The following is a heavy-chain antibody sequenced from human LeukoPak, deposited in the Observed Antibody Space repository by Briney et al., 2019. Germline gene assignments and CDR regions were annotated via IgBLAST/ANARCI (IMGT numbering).Heavy chain of an antibody. Sequence: PSETLSLTCTVSGGSISSSSYYWGWIRQPPAKGLEWIGYIYHNGNTYYNPSLESRVTISLDTSKNQFSLKLNSVTAADTAVYYCARSIPSSYYGMDVWGQGTTVTVSS. V-gene: IGHV4-61*05. J-gene: IGHJ6*02. CDR2: IYHNGNT. D-gene: IGHD3-3*02. CDR1: GGSISSSSYY. CDR3: ARSIPSSYYGMDV.